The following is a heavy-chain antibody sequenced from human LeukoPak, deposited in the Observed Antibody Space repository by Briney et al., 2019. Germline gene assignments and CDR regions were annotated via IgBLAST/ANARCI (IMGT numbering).Heavy chain of an antibody. Sequence: PGGSLRLSCAASGFTFSDHYMDWVRQAPGKGLEWVGRTRNKANSYTTEYAASVKGRFTISRDDSKNSLYLQMNSLKTEDTAVYYCAGGGRGAFDIWGQGTMVTVSS. CDR3: AGGGRGAFDI. J-gene: IGHJ3*02. D-gene: IGHD3-10*01. CDR2: TRNKANSYTT. CDR1: GFTFSDHY. V-gene: IGHV3-72*01.